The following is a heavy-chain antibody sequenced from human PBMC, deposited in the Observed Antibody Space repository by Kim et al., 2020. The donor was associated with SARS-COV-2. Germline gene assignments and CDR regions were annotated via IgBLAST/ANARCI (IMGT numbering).Heavy chain of an antibody. V-gene: IGHV3-23*01. Sequence: SVRGRFTISRDKSKNTVYLQMNSLRVEDTAIYYCARGGFWVGTAYYNGMDVWGQGNTVTVSS. J-gene: IGHJ6*02. CDR3: ARGGFWVGTAYYNGMDV. D-gene: IGHD3-10*01.